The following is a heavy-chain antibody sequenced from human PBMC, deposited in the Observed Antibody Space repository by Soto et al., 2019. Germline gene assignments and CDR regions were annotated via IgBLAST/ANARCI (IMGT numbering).Heavy chain of an antibody. CDR2: ISSSGGST. D-gene: IGHD2-15*01. J-gene: IGHJ4*02. Sequence: EVQLLESGGGLVQPGGSLRLSCAASGFTFSSYAMSWVRQAPGKGLEWVSVISSSGGSTYYADSVKGRFTISRDNSKNKLYLQRNSLGAEDTAVYYCAKGGSSYYFDYWGQGTLVTVSS. V-gene: IGHV3-23*01. CDR1: GFTFSSYA. CDR3: AKGGSSYYFDY.